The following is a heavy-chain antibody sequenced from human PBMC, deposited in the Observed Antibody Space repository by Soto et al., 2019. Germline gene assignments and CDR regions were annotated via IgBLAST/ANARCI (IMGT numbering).Heavy chain of an antibody. CDR2: INASNGNT. CDR1: GYTFTSYA. CDR3: ARSIVVVTALDY. D-gene: IGHD2-21*02. J-gene: IGHJ4*02. Sequence: ASVKVSCKASGYTFTSYAMHWVRQAPGQRLEWMGWINASNGNTKYLQKFQGRVTITRDTSASTAYMELSSLRSEDTAVYYCARSIVVVTALDYWGQGTLVTVSS. V-gene: IGHV1-3*01.